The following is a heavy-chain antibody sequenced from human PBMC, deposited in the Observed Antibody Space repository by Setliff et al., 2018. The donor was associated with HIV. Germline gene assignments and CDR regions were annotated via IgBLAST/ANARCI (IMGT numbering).Heavy chain of an antibody. V-gene: IGHV4-39*07. CDR3: ARTAQSLWFGEKNHAFDI. J-gene: IGHJ3*02. CDR2: IDHSGST. Sequence: SETLSLTCIVSGGSISTTSYYWGWIRQPPGKGLEWIGEIDHSGSTKYNPSLKSRVTISVDTSKNQFSLKLSSVTAADTAVYYCARTAQSLWFGEKNHAFDIWGQGTMVTVSS. CDR1: GGSISTTSYY. D-gene: IGHD3-10*01.